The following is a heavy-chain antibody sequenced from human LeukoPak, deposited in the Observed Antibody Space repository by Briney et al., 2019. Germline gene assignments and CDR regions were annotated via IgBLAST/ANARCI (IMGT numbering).Heavy chain of an antibody. CDR2: IYYSGST. CDR3: AVSSGWLAVTFDY. V-gene: IGHV4-59*01. J-gene: IGHJ4*02. CDR1: GGSISSYY. Sequence: SETLSLTCTVSGGSISSYYWSWIRQPPGKGLEWIGYIYYSGSTNYNPSLKSRVTISVDTSKNQFSLKLSSVTAADTAVYYCAVSSGWLAVTFDYWGQGTLVTASS. D-gene: IGHD6-19*01.